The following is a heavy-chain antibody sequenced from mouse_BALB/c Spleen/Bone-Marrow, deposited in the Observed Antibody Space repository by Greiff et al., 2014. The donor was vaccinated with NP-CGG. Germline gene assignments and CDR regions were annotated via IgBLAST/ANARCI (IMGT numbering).Heavy chain of an antibody. J-gene: IGHJ3*01. Sequence: VQLQQPGPELVKPGASVKMSCKASGYTFTDYYMKWVKQSHGKSLEWIGDINPNNGDTXXXQKFKGKATXTVDKSSSTAYMQLNSLTSEDSAVCYCTRRSTMTTFAYWGQGTLVTVSA. CDR2: INPNNGDT. CDR1: GYTFTDYY. V-gene: IGHV1-26*01. CDR3: TRRSTMTTFAY. D-gene: IGHD2-4*01.